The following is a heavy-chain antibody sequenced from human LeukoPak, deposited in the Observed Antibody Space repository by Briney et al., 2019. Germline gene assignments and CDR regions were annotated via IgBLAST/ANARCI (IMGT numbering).Heavy chain of an antibody. D-gene: IGHD6-19*01. V-gene: IGHV4-39*07. Sequence: PSETLSLTCTVSGGSISSSSYYWGWIRQPPGKGLEWIWSIYYSGSTYYNPSLKSRVTISVDTSKNQFSLKLSSVTAADTAVYYCARISATQWPGSYSWFDPWGQGTLVTVSS. J-gene: IGHJ5*02. CDR2: IYYSGST. CDR1: GGSISSSSYY. CDR3: ARISATQWPGSYSWFDP.